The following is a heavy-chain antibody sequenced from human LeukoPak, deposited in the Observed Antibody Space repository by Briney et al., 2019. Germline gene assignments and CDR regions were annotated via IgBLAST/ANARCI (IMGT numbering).Heavy chain of an antibody. CDR1: GFTFSRFE. J-gene: IGHJ4*02. CDR3: ARDMGYCSSSNCYTYYLDY. D-gene: IGHD2-2*01. CDR2: ISGSGSSI. V-gene: IGHV3-48*03. Sequence: GGSLRLSCVASGFTFSRFEMNWVRQAPGKGLEWVSYISGSGSSIYYADSVKGRFTISRDSAKNSLYLQMNSLRGEDTAVYYCARDMGYCSSSNCYTYYLDYWGQGTLVTVSS.